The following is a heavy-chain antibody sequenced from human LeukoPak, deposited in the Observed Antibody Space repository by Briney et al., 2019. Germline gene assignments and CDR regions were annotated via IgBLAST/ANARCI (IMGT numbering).Heavy chain of an antibody. Sequence: ASVKASCKVSGYTLTELSMHWVRQAPGKGLEWMGGFDPEDGETIYAQKFQGRVTMTEDTSTDTAYMELSSLRSEDTAVYYCATFWSGYSNYYFDYWGQGTLVTVSS. V-gene: IGHV1-24*01. CDR1: GYTLTELS. CDR3: ATFWSGYSNYYFDY. J-gene: IGHJ4*02. D-gene: IGHD3-3*01. CDR2: FDPEDGET.